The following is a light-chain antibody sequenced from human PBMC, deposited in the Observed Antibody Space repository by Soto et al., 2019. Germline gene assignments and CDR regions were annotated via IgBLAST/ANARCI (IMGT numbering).Light chain of an antibody. V-gene: IGKV1-27*01. Sequence: DIQMTQSPSSLSASIGDRVTITCRASQGINTYLAWYQQKPGRAPQLLIYAASALHSGVPSRFSGSGSGTDFTFTITSLQPEDVATYYCQKYNSAPRTFGQGTKVEVK. CDR3: QKYNSAPRT. J-gene: IGKJ1*01. CDR1: QGINTY. CDR2: AAS.